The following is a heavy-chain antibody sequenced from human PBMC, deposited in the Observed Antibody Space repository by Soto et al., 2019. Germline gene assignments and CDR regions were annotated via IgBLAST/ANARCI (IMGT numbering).Heavy chain of an antibody. CDR2: VVHWGTT. V-gene: IGHV4-4*02. Sequence: QVQLQESGPGLVKPSGTVSLTCAVSGASISDNNWWSWVRQPPGKGREWIGEVVHWGTTNYNPSLRSRVTRSMDKSKNQISLTLSSVTAADSALYYCARHIGVTGTRGFDYWGQGTLVTVSS. CDR1: GASISDNNW. J-gene: IGHJ4*02. CDR3: ARHIGVTGTRGFDY. D-gene: IGHD6-19*01.